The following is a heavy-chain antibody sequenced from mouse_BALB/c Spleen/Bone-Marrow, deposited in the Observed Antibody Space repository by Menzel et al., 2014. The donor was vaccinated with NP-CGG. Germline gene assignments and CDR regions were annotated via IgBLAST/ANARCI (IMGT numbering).Heavy chain of an antibody. CDR1: GYTFTDYY. J-gene: IGHJ2*01. V-gene: IGHV1-84*02. CDR3: ARENYGSSYYFDY. Sequence: VQLKQSGPELVKPGASVKISCMASGYTFTDYYINWVKQKPGQGLEWIGWIYPGSGNTKYNEKFKGKATLTVDTSSSTAYMQLSSLTSEDTAVYFCARENYGSSYYFDYWGQGTTLTVSS. D-gene: IGHD1-1*01. CDR2: IYPGSGNT.